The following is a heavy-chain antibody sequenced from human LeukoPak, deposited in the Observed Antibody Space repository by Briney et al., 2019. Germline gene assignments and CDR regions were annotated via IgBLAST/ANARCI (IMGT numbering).Heavy chain of an antibody. V-gene: IGHV5-51*01. CDR1: GYSFTSYW. CDR2: IYPGDSGT. Sequence: GESLKISCKGSGYSFTSYWIGWVRQMPGKGLEWMGIIYPGDSGTRYSPSFQGQVTISADKSISTAYLQWSSPKASDTAMYYCARQSPGYYYDSSGYFDYWGQGTLVTVSS. J-gene: IGHJ4*02. CDR3: ARQSPGYYYDSSGYFDY. D-gene: IGHD3-22*01.